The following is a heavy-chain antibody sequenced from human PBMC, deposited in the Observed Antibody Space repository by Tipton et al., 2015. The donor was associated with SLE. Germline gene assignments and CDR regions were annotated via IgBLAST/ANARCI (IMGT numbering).Heavy chain of an antibody. CDR1: GGSISSYY. J-gene: IGHJ5*02. D-gene: IGHD4-23*01. V-gene: IGHV4-59*13. Sequence: TLSLTCTVSGGSISSYYWRWIRQPPGKGLEWIGYIYYSGSTNYNHSLKSRVTISVDTSKNQFSLKLSSVTAADTAVYYCARDIWVTQGRWFDPWGQGTLVTVSS. CDR2: IYYSGST. CDR3: ARDIWVTQGRWFDP.